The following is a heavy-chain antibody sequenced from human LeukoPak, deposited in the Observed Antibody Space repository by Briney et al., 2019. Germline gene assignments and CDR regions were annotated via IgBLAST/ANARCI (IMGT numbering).Heavy chain of an antibody. CDR2: IRNDGSTK. J-gene: IGHJ4*02. V-gene: IGHV3-30*02. D-gene: IGHD2-2*01. Sequence: GGSLRLSCAASGFTFSSYWMSWVRQAPGKGLEWVAFIRNDGSTKYYADSVKGRFTISRDNSKNTLYLQMNSLRAEDTAVCYCARTYSSSWGIIDYWGQGTLVTVSS. CDR3: ARTYSSSWGIIDY. CDR1: GFTFSSYW.